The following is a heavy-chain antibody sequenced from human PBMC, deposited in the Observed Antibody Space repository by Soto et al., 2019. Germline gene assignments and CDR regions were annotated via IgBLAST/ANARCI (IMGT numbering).Heavy chain of an antibody. J-gene: IGHJ3*02. D-gene: IGHD3-22*01. CDR3: ARSAYDSSGYHIDAFDI. CDR2: IIPIFGTA. CDR1: GGPFSSYA. V-gene: IGHV1-69*13. Sequence: SVKVSCKASGGPFSSYAISWVRQAPGQGLEWMGGIIPIFGTANYAQKFQGRVTITADESTSTAYMELSSLRSEDTAVYYCARSAYDSSGYHIDAFDIWGQGTMVTVSS.